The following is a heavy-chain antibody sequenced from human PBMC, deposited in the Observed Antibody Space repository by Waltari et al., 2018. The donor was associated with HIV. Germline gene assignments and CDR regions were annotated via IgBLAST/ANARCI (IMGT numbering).Heavy chain of an antibody. CDR3: ATYRGHYSTAFDI. CDR1: GFPFSRYT. V-gene: IGHV3-48*01. CDR2: ITGCIRTI. D-gene: IGHD1-26*01. Sequence: EVKVVESGGGLVQRGGSLRLSCAASGFPFSRYTMNWVRQAQGKGPEGVSDITGCIRTITYADAVKGRFTIARDNAKKSLDLQMNSLRVEDAAVYYCATYRGHYSTAFDIWGRGTMVNVSS. J-gene: IGHJ3*02.